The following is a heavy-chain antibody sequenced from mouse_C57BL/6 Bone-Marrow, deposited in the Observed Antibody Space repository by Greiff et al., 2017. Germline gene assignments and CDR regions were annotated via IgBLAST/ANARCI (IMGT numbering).Heavy chain of an antibody. CDR3: ARDRAMVTADY. V-gene: IGHV5-4*01. Sequence: DVMLVESGGGLVKPGGSLKLSCAASGFTFSSYAMSWVRQTPEKRLEWVATISDGGSYTYYPDNVKGRFTISRDNAKNNLYLQMSHLKSEDTAMYYCARDRAMVTADYWGQGTTLTVSS. D-gene: IGHD2-2*01. CDR2: ISDGGSYT. CDR1: GFTFSSYA. J-gene: IGHJ2*01.